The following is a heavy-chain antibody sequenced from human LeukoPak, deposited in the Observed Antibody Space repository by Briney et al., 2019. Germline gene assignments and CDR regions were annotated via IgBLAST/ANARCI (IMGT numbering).Heavy chain of an antibody. D-gene: IGHD5-12*01. Sequence: GGSLRLSCAASGFTFSSYWMHWVRQAPGKGLVWVSRIKSDGSSASYADSVKGRFTISRDNAKNTVYLQMDSLRAEDTAVYYCARGCTVATITCPFDYWGQGTLVTVSS. J-gene: IGHJ4*02. V-gene: IGHV3-74*01. CDR1: GFTFSSYW. CDR3: ARGCTVATITCPFDY. CDR2: IKSDGSSA.